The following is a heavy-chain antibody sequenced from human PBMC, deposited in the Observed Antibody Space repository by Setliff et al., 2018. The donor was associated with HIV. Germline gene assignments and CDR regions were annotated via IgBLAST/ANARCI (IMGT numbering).Heavy chain of an antibody. CDR1: GYTFTSFG. CDR3: ARGYCTNGVCQSFDF. J-gene: IGHJ4*02. CDR2: ISAYSGNT. V-gene: IGHV1-18*01. Sequence: ASVKVSCKASGYTFTSFGITWVRRAPGQGLEWMGWISAYSGNTNYAQKLQGRVTMTTDTSTSTAYMELRSLRSDDTAVYYCARGYCTNGVCQSFDFWGQGTLVTVSS. D-gene: IGHD2-8*01.